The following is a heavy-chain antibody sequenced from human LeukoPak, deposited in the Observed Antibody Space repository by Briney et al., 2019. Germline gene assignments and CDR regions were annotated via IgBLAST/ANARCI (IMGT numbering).Heavy chain of an antibody. J-gene: IGHJ4*01. D-gene: IGHD6-6*01. CDR1: GFTFSSYA. CDR3: ARSISNSFPFDY. CDR2: ISGSGGST. Sequence: GGSLRLSCAASGFTFSSYAMTWVRQAPGKGLEWVSVISGSGGSTYYADSVKGRFTISRDNSKNTLYLQMNSLRAEDTAVYYCARSISNSFPFDYWGHGALVIVSS. V-gene: IGHV3-23*01.